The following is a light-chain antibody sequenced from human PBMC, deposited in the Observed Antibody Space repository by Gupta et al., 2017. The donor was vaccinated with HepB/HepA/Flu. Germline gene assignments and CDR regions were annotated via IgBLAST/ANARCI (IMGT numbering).Light chain of an antibody. Sequence: EIVLTQSPATLSLSPGERATLSCRASQNVRTYLAWYQQKSGQAPRLLIYDASTRATDIPARFSGSGSGTDFTLTISSLEPEDFAVYYCQQRSNWVTFGGGTKVEIK. CDR3: QQRSNWVT. J-gene: IGKJ4*01. V-gene: IGKV3-11*01. CDR2: DAS. CDR1: QNVRTY.